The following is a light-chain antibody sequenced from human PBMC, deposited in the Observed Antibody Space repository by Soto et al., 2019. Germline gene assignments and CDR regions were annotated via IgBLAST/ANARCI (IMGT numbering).Light chain of an antibody. Sequence: EIVLTQSPGTLSLSPGERATLSCRASQSVSSSYLAWYQQKPGQPPRLLIYGASSRATGIPDRFSGSGSGTDFTVTISRLEPEDFAVYYCQQYGSSPLTFGGGTKVDIK. CDR1: QSVSSSY. V-gene: IGKV3-20*01. J-gene: IGKJ4*01. CDR2: GAS. CDR3: QQYGSSPLT.